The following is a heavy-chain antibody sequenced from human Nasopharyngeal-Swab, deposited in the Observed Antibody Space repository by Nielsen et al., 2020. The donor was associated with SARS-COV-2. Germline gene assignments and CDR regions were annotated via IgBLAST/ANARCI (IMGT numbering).Heavy chain of an antibody. J-gene: IGHJ4*02. D-gene: IGHD5-12*01. V-gene: IGHV4-59*13. Sequence: PGKGLEWIGYIYYSGSTNYNPSLKSRVTISVDTSKNQFSLKLSSVTAADTAVYYCARGGWLRPFDYWGQGTLVTVSS. CDR3: ARGGWLRPFDY. CDR2: IYYSGST.